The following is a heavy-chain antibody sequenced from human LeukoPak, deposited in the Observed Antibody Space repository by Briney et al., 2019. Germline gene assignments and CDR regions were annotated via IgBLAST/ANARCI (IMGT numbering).Heavy chain of an antibody. V-gene: IGHV4-30-4*08. CDR3: ARGGLYSSSSDPHYYYYYYMDV. CDR2: IYYSGST. D-gene: IGHD6-6*01. CDR1: GGSISSYY. Sequence: SETLSLTCTVSGGSISSYYWSWIRQPPGKGLEWIGYIYYSGSTYYNPSLKSRVTISVDTSKNQFSLKLSSVTAADTAVYYCARGGLYSSSSDPHYYYYYYMDVWGKGTTVTVSS. J-gene: IGHJ6*03.